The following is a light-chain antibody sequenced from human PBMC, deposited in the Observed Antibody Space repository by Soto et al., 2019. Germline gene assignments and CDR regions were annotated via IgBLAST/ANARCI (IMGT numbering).Light chain of an antibody. CDR1: QSVSTY. Sequence: ETVFTQSPSTLSLSPGERATLSCRASQSVSTYLAWYQQKPGQAPRLLIYDASNRATGIPARFSGSGSGTDFTLTISSLEPEDFAVYYCQQRRNWPLTFGGGTKVDIK. V-gene: IGKV3-11*01. CDR2: DAS. CDR3: QQRRNWPLT. J-gene: IGKJ4*01.